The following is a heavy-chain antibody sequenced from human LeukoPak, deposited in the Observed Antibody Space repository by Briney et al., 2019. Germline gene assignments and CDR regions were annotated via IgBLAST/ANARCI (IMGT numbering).Heavy chain of an antibody. V-gene: IGHV3-64*01. D-gene: IGHD3-22*01. Sequence: GGSLRLSCAASGFTFSSYAMHWVRQAPGKGLEYVSAISSNGGSTYYANSVKGRFTISRDNSKNTLYLQMGSLRAEDMAVYYCARSPYYYDSSGSPYYYYMDVWGKGTTVTVSS. CDR1: GFTFSSYA. CDR3: ARSPYYYDSSGSPYYYYMDV. J-gene: IGHJ6*03. CDR2: ISSNGGST.